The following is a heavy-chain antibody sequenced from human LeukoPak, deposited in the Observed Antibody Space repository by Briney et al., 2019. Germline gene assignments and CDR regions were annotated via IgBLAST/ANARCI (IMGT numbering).Heavy chain of an antibody. CDR3: ARDGCSSTSCHGDSYGFPF. J-gene: IGHJ4*02. CDR1: GGTFSSYA. Sequence: SVKVSCKASGGTFSSYAIGWVRQAPGQGLEWMGGIIPIFGTANYAQKFQGRVTITADESTSTAYMELSSLRSEDTAVYYCARDGCSSTSCHGDSYGFPFWGQGTLVTVSS. CDR2: IIPIFGTA. D-gene: IGHD2-2*01. V-gene: IGHV1-69*13.